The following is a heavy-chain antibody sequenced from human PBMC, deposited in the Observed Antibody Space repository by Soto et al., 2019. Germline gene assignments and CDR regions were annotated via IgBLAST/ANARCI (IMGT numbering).Heavy chain of an antibody. Sequence: QVQVVQSGAEVKKPGASVKVSCKASGYTFTSYAMHWVRQAPGQRLEWMGWINPGNGNTKNSQKFQGRVTIIRDTFASTAYMELSSLRSEDTAVYYCARGASSVTTFYFDLWGRGTLVTVSS. CDR3: ARGASSVTTFYFDL. J-gene: IGHJ2*01. V-gene: IGHV1-3*01. CDR1: GYTFTSYA. CDR2: INPGNGNT. D-gene: IGHD4-17*01.